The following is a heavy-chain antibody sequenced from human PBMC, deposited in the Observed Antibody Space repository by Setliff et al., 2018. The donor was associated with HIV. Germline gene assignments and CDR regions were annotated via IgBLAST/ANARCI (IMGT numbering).Heavy chain of an antibody. V-gene: IGHV3-20*04. J-gene: IGHJ4*02. CDR3: AREGRGIAAAVVY. D-gene: IGHD6-13*01. Sequence: GGSLRLSCEASGFTFSTYSMNWVRQAPGKGLEWVSGINWNGGSTGYADSVRGRFTISRDNAKNSLYLQMNSLRAEDTAVYYCAREGRGIAAAVVYWGQGTLVTVSS. CDR1: GFTFSTYS. CDR2: INWNGGST.